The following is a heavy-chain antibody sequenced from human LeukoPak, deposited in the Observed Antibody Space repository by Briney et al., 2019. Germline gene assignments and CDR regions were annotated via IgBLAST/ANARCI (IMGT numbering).Heavy chain of an antibody. J-gene: IGHJ4*02. CDR1: GFTFSNAW. CDR3: ARVPHLYYGSGSYQLDY. V-gene: IGHV3-23*01. Sequence: GGSLGLSCAASGFTFSNAWMSWVRQAPGKGLEWVSAISGSGGSTYYADSVKGRFTVSRDSSKKALYLQMNSLRADDTAVYYCARVPHLYYGSGSYQLDYWGQGTLVTVSS. CDR2: ISGSGGST. D-gene: IGHD3-10*01.